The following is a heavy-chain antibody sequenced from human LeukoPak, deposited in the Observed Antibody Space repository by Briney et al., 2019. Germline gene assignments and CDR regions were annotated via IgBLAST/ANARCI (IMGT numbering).Heavy chain of an antibody. V-gene: IGHV1-69*13. D-gene: IGHD2-15*01. Sequence: GASVKVSCKASGGTFSSYAISWVRQAPGQGLEWMGGIIPIFGTANYAQKFQGRVTITADESTSTAYMELSSLRSEGTAVYYCARVSCSGGSCYDYYGMDVWGQGTTVTVSS. CDR3: ARVSCSGGSCYDYYGMDV. CDR1: GGTFSSYA. CDR2: IIPIFGTA. J-gene: IGHJ6*02.